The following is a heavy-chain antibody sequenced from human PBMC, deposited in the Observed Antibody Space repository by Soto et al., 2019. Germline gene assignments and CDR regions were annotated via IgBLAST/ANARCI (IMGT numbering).Heavy chain of an antibody. V-gene: IGHV3-48*02. J-gene: IGHJ6*02. Sequence: GGSLRLSCEGSGFTFSAYAMNWVRQAPGKGLEWVSYISSRSDTLYYADSVKGRFTISRDNAKNSVYLQVNNLRDEDTAVYYCARDWDIAILSVPIPNYNYGMDVWGQGTTVTVSS. CDR2: ISSRSDTL. CDR3: ARDWDIAILSVPIPNYNYGMDV. CDR1: GFTFSAYA. D-gene: IGHD2-15*01.